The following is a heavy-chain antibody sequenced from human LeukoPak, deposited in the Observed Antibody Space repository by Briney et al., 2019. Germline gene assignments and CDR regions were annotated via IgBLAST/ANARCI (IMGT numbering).Heavy chain of an antibody. Sequence: PGGSLRLSCAASGFTFSSYAMHWVRQAPGKGLEWVAVISYDGSNKYYADSVKGRFTISRDNSKNTLYLQMNSLRAEDTAVYYCAGEPYTAMVKFDYWGQGTLVTVSS. V-gene: IGHV3-30-3*01. CDR2: ISYDGSNK. CDR3: AGEPYTAMVKFDY. D-gene: IGHD5-18*01. J-gene: IGHJ4*02. CDR1: GFTFSSYA.